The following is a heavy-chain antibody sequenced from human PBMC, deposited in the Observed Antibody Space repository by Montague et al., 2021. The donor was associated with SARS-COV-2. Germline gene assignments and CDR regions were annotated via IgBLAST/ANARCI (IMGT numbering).Heavy chain of an antibody. CDR2: IYSGGSA. D-gene: IGHD6-13*01. Sequence: SETLSLTSAVSGGSISGHYWAWIRQPPERGLEWIGHIYSGGSAYYNPSLKSRVTLSVGPSKDQFSLNLSSATAADTAVYYCARFFSSWTDWGQGTLVTVSS. J-gene: IGHJ4*02. CDR1: GGSISGHY. CDR3: ARFFSSWTD. V-gene: IGHV4-59*11.